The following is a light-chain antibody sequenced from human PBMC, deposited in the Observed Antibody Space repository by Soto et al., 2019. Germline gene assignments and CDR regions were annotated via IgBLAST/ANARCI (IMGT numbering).Light chain of an antibody. CDR2: GAS. CDR3: QQYHNWWT. V-gene: IGKV3-15*01. Sequence: DIVMTQSPATLSVSPWERATLSCRARQRINSNLAWYQHKPGQAPRLLIYGASTRATGIPARFSGSGSGTEFTLTISSLQSEDFAVYYCQQYHNWWTFGQGTKVDIK. J-gene: IGKJ1*01. CDR1: QRINSN.